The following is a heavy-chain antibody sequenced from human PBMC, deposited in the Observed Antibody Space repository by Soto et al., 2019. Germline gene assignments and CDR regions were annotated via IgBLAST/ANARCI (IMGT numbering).Heavy chain of an antibody. Sequence: EVQLVESGGGLVKPGGSLRLSCAASGFTFSSYSMNWVRQAPGKGLEWVSSITGSSSNIYYADSVKGRFTISRDNAKNSLYLQMNSLRDEDTAVYYCARDVYYYDSRAYWAYWGQGTLVTVSS. J-gene: IGHJ1*01. V-gene: IGHV3-21*02. CDR1: GFTFSSYS. CDR3: ARDVYYYDSRAYWAY. D-gene: IGHD3-22*01. CDR2: ITGSSSNI.